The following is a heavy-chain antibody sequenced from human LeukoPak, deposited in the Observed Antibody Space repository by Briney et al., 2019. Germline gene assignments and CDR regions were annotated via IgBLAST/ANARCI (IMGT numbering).Heavy chain of an antibody. D-gene: IGHD3-22*01. CDR1: GGTFSSYA. J-gene: IGHJ3*02. Sequence: GSSVKVSCKASGGTFSSYAISWVRQAPGQGLEWMGRIIPILGIANYAQKFQGRVTITADKSTSTAYMELGSLRSEDTAVYYCARALRPQYYYDSSGHQDAFDIWGQGTMVTVSS. CDR2: IIPILGIA. CDR3: ARALRPQYYYDSSGHQDAFDI. V-gene: IGHV1-69*04.